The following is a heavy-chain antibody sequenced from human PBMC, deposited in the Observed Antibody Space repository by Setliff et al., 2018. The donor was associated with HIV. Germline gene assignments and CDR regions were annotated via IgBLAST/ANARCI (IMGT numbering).Heavy chain of an antibody. D-gene: IGHD5-12*01. Sequence: SETLSLTCGVSGYSVNSDYNWGWIRQPPGKGLESPGRGLEWIGLIYHSGSTYYNPSLRSRITMSIDTSKNHFSLTLSSVTAADTALYYCARPRRGGYSFDWGQGTQVTVSS. CDR3: ARPRRGGYSFD. CDR1: GYSVNSDYN. J-gene: IGHJ4*02. CDR2: IYHSGST. V-gene: IGHV4-38-2*01.